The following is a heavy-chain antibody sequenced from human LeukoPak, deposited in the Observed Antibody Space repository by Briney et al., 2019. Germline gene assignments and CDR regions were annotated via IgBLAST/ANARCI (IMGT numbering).Heavy chain of an antibody. CDR1: GGSFSGYY. CDR3: ARVAYYYDSSGFAHDAFDI. V-gene: IGHV4-34*01. CDR2: INHSGST. Sequence: SETLSLTCAVYGGSFSGYYWSWIRQPPGKGLEWIGEINHSGSTNYNPSLKSRVTISVDTSKNQFSLKLSSVTAADTAVYYCARVAYYYDSSGFAHDAFDIWGQGTMVTVSS. J-gene: IGHJ3*02. D-gene: IGHD3-22*01.